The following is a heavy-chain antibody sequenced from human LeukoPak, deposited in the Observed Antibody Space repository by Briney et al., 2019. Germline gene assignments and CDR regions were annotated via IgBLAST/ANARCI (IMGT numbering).Heavy chain of an antibody. Sequence: KPSETLSLTCGVSGGSIRSTNWWSWVRQPPGQGLEWIGEISLSGQTNFNPSLNGRVTMSLDESRNQLSLTLTSVTAAETAIYYCSRESGAFCPFGYWGQGTLLIVPP. CDR1: GGSIRSTNW. J-gene: IGHJ4*02. CDR2: ISLSGQT. D-gene: IGHD1-26*01. CDR3: SRESGAFCPFGY. V-gene: IGHV4/OR15-8*02.